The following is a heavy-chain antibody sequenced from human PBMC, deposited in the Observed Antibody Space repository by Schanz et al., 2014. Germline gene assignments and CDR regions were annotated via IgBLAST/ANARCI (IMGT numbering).Heavy chain of an antibody. J-gene: IGHJ6*02. Sequence: DVQLLESGGGLVQPGGSLRLSCAASGFTFSSYWMSWVRQAPGKGLEWVANIKQHGNEKYYVDSVKGRFTISRDNAKISLYLRMNSLRVEDTAVYYCARDTSYGMDVWGQGTTVTVSS. CDR2: IKQHGNEK. CDR3: ARDTSYGMDV. CDR1: GFTFSSYW. V-gene: IGHV3-7*04.